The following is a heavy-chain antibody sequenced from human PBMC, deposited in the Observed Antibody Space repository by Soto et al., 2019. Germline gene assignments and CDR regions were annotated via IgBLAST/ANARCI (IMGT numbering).Heavy chain of an antibody. CDR1: GLHISNAW. Sequence: GGSLRLSCAASGLHISNAWMNWVRQAPGKGLEWVSYISSSGSTIYYADSVKGRFTISRDNAKNSLYLQMNSLRAEDTAVYYCARDLVLFDKTSSSPLYYYYYMDVWGKGTTVTVSS. D-gene: IGHD6-13*01. J-gene: IGHJ6*03. CDR2: ISSSGSTI. CDR3: ARDLVLFDKTSSSPLYYYYYMDV. V-gene: IGHV3-11*01.